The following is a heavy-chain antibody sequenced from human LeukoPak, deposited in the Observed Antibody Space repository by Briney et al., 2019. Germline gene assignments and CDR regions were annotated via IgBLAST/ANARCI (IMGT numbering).Heavy chain of an antibody. D-gene: IGHD6-13*01. CDR2: IYYRGST. V-gene: IGHV4-39*07. Sequence: SETLSLTCTVSGGSISSSRYYWGWIRQPPGKGLEWIGSIYYRGSTYYNPSLKSRVTISVDTSKNQFSLKLSSVAAADTAVYYCARSTPTRKTRPWEQQLIYYFDYWGQGTLVTVSS. J-gene: IGHJ4*02. CDR1: GGSISSSRYY. CDR3: ARSTPTRKTRPWEQQLIYYFDY.